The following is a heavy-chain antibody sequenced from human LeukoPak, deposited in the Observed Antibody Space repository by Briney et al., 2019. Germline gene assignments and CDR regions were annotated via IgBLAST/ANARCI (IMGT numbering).Heavy chain of an antibody. CDR1: GFTFSSYA. Sequence: GGSLRLSCAASGFTFSSYALSWVRQAPGKGLEWVSAISGSGGSTYYADSVKGRFTISRDNSKNTLYLQMNSLRGEDTAVYYCARDRAYYYDSSGYYYFDHWGQETLVTVSP. D-gene: IGHD3-22*01. J-gene: IGHJ4*02. CDR2: ISGSGGST. V-gene: IGHV3-23*01. CDR3: ARDRAYYYDSSGYYYFDH.